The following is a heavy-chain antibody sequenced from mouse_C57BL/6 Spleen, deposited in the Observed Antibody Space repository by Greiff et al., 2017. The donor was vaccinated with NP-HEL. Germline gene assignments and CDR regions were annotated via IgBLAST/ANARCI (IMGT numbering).Heavy chain of an antibody. J-gene: IGHJ2*01. Sequence: DVKLQESGGGLVKPGGSLKLSCAASGFTFSSYAMSWVRQTPEKRLEWVATISDGGSYTYYPDNVKGRFTISRDNAKNNLYLQMSHLKSEDTAMYYCARDNYDYGFDDWGQGTTLTVSS. CDR1: GFTFSSYA. D-gene: IGHD2-4*01. CDR2: ISDGGSYT. CDR3: ARDNYDYGFDD. V-gene: IGHV5-4*01.